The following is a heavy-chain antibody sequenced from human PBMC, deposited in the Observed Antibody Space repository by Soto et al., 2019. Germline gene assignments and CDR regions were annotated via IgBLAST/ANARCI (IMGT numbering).Heavy chain of an antibody. Sequence: VASVKVSCKASGFTFTSSAMQWVRQARGQRLEWIGWIVVGSGNTNYAQKFQERVTITRDMSTSTAYMELSSLRSEDTAVYYCAAHYGDYEGAAFDIWGQGTMVTVSS. D-gene: IGHD4-17*01. CDR3: AAHYGDYEGAAFDI. CDR1: GFTFTSSA. V-gene: IGHV1-58*02. J-gene: IGHJ3*02. CDR2: IVVGSGNT.